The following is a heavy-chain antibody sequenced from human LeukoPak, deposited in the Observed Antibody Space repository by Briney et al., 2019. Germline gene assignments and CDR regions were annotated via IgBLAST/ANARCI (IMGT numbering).Heavy chain of an antibody. V-gene: IGHV3-23*01. D-gene: IGHD2-15*01. J-gene: IGHJ4*02. CDR2: ISGRGGIT. CDR1: RLTLNRHG. CDR3: ARDRGRSGVSGGGDY. Sequence: GGSLTLPCAASRLTLNRHGMIWVRNAREKGLECVSTISGRGGITYYADSVKGWFAISRDNSKNTRSLQMNSLTAEETAVYYCARDRGRSGVSGGGDYCGQGTLVTVS.